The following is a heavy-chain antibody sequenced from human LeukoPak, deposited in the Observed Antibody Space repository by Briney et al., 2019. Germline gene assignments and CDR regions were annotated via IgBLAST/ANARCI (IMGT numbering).Heavy chain of an antibody. V-gene: IGHV4-59*01. Sequence: SETLSLTCTVSGGSISGYYYNWIRQPPGKGLEWIGYIYYSGSTNYNPSLKSRVTISVDTSKNQFSLKLSSVTAADTAVYYCARERKSTVGASYYFDYWGQGTLVTVSS. J-gene: IGHJ4*02. CDR3: ARERKSTVGASYYFDY. D-gene: IGHD1-26*01. CDR1: GGSISGYY. CDR2: IYYSGST.